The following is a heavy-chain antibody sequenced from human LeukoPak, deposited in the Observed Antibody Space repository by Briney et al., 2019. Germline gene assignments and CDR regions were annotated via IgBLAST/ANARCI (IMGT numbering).Heavy chain of an antibody. V-gene: IGHV4-34*01. J-gene: IGHJ3*02. CDR1: GGSFSGHF. CDR3: TRMTKDAFDI. D-gene: IGHD4-11*01. Sequence: MTSETLSLTCAVYGGSFSGHFWTWIRQPPGKGLEWIGEISHRGSTNYNPSLKSRVTISVDTSKNQFSLKLSSVTAADTAVYYCTRMTKDAFDIWGQGSMVTVSS. CDR2: ISHRGST.